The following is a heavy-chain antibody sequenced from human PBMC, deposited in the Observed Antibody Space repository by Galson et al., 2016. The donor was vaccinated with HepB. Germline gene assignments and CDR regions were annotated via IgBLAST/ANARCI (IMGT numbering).Heavy chain of an antibody. CDR1: GFTFNTYA. CDR3: AREYLGGFGDYVPLFDS. Sequence: SLRLSCAASGFTFNTYAMSWVRQAPGKGLEWVSSISGSGDITYNADSVKGRFTIPRDSSKNTVYLQMNSLRAGDTAVYYCAREYLGGFGDYVPLFDSWGQGTLVTVSS. J-gene: IGHJ4*02. CDR2: ISGSGDIT. D-gene: IGHD3-16*01. V-gene: IGHV3-23*01.